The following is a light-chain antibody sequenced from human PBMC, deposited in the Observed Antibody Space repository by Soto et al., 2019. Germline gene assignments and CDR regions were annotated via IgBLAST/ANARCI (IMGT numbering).Light chain of an antibody. CDR2: DAS. Sequence: DIQMTQSPSTLSASVGDRVTIACRASQRISSWLAWYQQKPGKAPNLLIYDASSLESGVPSRFSGSGSGTEFTLTISSLQPDDFATYYCQQYNSYSFGQGTKVEMK. V-gene: IGKV1-5*01. J-gene: IGKJ1*01. CDR1: QRISSW. CDR3: QQYNSYS.